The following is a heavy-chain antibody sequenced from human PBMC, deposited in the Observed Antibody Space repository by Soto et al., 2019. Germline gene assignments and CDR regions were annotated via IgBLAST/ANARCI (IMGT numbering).Heavy chain of an antibody. Sequence: GGSLRLSCAASGFTFSRYSMNWVRQAPGKGLEWVSYITSSSSTIYYADSVKGRFTISRDNAQNSLYLQMNSLRDEDTAVYFCATAGNYRFDNWGLGTLVTVSS. J-gene: IGHJ4*02. V-gene: IGHV3-48*02. CDR2: ITSSSSTI. CDR3: ATAGNYRFDN. CDR1: GFTFSRYS. D-gene: IGHD1-1*01.